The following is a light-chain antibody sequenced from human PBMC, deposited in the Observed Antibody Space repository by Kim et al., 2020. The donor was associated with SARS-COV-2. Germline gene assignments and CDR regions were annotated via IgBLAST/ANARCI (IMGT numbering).Light chain of an antibody. Sequence: QSALTQPPSASGSTGQSVTISCTGTSSDVGGYNYVSWYQQHPGKAPKLMIYEVSKRPSGVPDRFSGSKSGNTASLTVSGLQAEDEADYYCSSFAGSNNPVFGGGTQLTV. CDR1: SSDVGGYNY. CDR3: SSFAGSNNPV. CDR2: EVS. V-gene: IGLV2-8*01. J-gene: IGLJ2*01.